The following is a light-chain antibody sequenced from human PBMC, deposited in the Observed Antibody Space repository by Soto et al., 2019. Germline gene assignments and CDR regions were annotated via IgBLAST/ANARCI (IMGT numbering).Light chain of an antibody. CDR2: DAS. CDR3: QQYGNFPYT. J-gene: IGKJ2*01. Sequence: EIVLTQSPATLSLSPGERATLSCRASQSVSSYLAWYQQKPGQAPRLLIYDASNRATGIPARFSGSGSGTDFTLTINRLEPEDFAVYYCQQYGNFPYTFGQGTKLEIK. V-gene: IGKV3-11*01. CDR1: QSVSSY.